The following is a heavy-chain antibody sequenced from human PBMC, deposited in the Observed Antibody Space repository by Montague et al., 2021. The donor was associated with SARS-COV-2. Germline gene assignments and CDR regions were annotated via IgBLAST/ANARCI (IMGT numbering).Heavy chain of an antibody. D-gene: IGHD4-17*01. J-gene: IGHJ4*02. V-gene: IGHV1-18*01. CDR3: ARCSDGYGDFTRVNFDY. CDR2: ISAYSANT. Sequence: SVKVSCKASGYIFSTYGITLVRQAPVQGLEWMGWISAYSANTNYSQKFQGRVTMTTDTSTSTAYMELRSLRSDDTAVYYCARCSDGYGDFTRVNFDYWGQGTLVTVSS. CDR1: GYIFSTYG.